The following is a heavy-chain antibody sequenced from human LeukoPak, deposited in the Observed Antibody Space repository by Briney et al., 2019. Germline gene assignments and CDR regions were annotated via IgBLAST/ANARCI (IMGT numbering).Heavy chain of an antibody. J-gene: IGHJ4*02. D-gene: IGHD3-22*01. V-gene: IGHV3-66*02. Sequence: GGSLRLSCPASGFTVSSNYMSWVRQAPGKGLEWVSVIYSGGSTYYADSVKGRFTISRDNSKNTLYLQMNSLRAEDTAVYYCARADSSGYYGSYYFDYWGQGTLVTVSS. CDR2: IYSGGST. CDR3: ARADSSGYYGSYYFDY. CDR1: GFTVSSNY.